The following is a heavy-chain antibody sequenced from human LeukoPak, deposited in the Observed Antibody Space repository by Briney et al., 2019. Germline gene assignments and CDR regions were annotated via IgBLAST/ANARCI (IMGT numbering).Heavy chain of an antibody. J-gene: IGHJ6*02. D-gene: IGHD1-7*01. CDR1: GGTFSSYA. V-gene: IGHV1-2*04. CDR2: INPNSGGT. CDR3: ARGEGGAGTLYYYYGMDV. Sequence: GASVKVSCKASGGTFSSYAISWVRQAPGQGLEWMGWINPNSGGTNYAQKFQGWVTMTRDTSISTAYMELSRLRSDDTAVYYCARGEGGAGTLYYYYGMDVWGQGTTVTVSS.